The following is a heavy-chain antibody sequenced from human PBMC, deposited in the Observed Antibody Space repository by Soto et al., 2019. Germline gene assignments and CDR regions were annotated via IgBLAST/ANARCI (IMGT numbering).Heavy chain of an antibody. D-gene: IGHD4-17*01. CDR1: GGSISSGGYY. Sequence: PSETLSLTCTVSGGSISSGGYYWRLIRQHPGKGLEWIGYIYYSGSTYYNPSLKSRVTISVDTSKNQFSLKLSSVTAADTAVYYCATRPTVTTAYFDYWGQGTLVTVSS. J-gene: IGHJ4*02. V-gene: IGHV4-31*03. CDR2: IYYSGST. CDR3: ATRPTVTTAYFDY.